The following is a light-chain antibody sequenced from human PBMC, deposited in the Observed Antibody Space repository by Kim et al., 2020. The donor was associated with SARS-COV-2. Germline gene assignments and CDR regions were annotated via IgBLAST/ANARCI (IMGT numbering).Light chain of an antibody. J-gene: IGLJ1*01. Sequence: SSELTQPPSVSVSPGQTASITCSGDKLGDKYACWYQQKPGQSPVLVIYQDSKRPSGIPERFSGSNSGNTATLTISGTQAMDEADYYCQAWDSSTAAYYVFGTGTKVTVL. CDR3: QAWDSSTAAYYV. CDR1: KLGDKY. V-gene: IGLV3-1*01. CDR2: QDS.